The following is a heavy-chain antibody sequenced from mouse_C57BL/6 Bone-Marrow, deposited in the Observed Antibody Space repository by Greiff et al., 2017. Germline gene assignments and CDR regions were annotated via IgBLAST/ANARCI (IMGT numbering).Heavy chain of an antibody. Sequence: QVQLKQPGAELVMPGASVKLSCKASGYTFTSYWMHWVKQRPGQGLEWIGEIDPSDSYTNYNQKFKGKATLTVDKSSSTAYMQLSSLTSEDSAVYYCARGYYYCDYWGQGTTLTGSS. D-gene: IGHD2-14*01. CDR3: ARGYYYCDY. CDR1: GYTFTSYW. J-gene: IGHJ2*01. CDR2: IDPSDSYT. V-gene: IGHV1-69*01.